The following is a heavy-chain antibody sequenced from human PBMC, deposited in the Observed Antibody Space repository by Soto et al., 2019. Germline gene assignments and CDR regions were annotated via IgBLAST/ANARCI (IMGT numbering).Heavy chain of an antibody. CDR3: AKGRSFYYYYGMDV. J-gene: IGHJ6*02. D-gene: IGHD3-10*01. V-gene: IGHV3-23*01. CDR2: ISGSGGST. Sequence: LRLSCAASGFTFSSYAMSWVRQAPGKGLEWVSAISGSGGSTYYADSVKGRFTISRDNSKNTLYLQMNSLRAEDTAVYYCAKGRSFYYYYGMDVWGQGTTVTV. CDR1: GFTFSSYA.